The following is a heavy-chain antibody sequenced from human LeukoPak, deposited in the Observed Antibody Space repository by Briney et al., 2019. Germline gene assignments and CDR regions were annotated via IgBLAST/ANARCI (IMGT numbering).Heavy chain of an antibody. Sequence: ASVKVSCKASGYTLTSYGISWVRQAPGQGLEWMGWINPNSGGTNYAQKFQGRVTMTRDTSISTAYMELSRLRSDDTAVYYCARSDILTGYYRDDYYYYYMDVWGKGTTVTVSS. CDR2: INPNSGGT. D-gene: IGHD3-9*01. CDR1: GYTLTSYG. V-gene: IGHV1-2*02. CDR3: ARSDILTGYYRDDYYYYYMDV. J-gene: IGHJ6*03.